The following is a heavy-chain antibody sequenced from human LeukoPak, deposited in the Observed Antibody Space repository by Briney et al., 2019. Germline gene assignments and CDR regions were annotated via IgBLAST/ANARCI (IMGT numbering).Heavy chain of an antibody. J-gene: IGHJ6*02. CDR1: GGTFSSYA. Sequence: SVKVSCKASGGTFSSYAISWVRQAPGQGLEWMGRIIPILGIANYAQEFQGRVTITADKSTSTAYMELSSLRSEDTAVYYCARDSRYGSGSYSASYYYYGMDVWGQGTTVTVSS. CDR3: ARDSRYGSGSYSASYYYYGMDV. D-gene: IGHD3-10*01. V-gene: IGHV1-69*04. CDR2: IIPILGIA.